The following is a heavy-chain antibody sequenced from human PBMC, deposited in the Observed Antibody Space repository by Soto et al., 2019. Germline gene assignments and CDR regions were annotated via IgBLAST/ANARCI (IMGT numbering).Heavy chain of an antibody. Sequence: QVQLVQSGAEEKKPGASVKVSCKASGYTFTSYAMHWVRQAPGHRLEWMGWINGGNGNTKYSQKFQSRVTITRDTSASTAYMELSSLRSEDTAVYYCARVSGWYHLDYWGQGTLVTVSS. D-gene: IGHD6-19*01. CDR1: GYTFTSYA. J-gene: IGHJ4*02. CDR2: INGGNGNT. V-gene: IGHV1-3*05. CDR3: ARVSGWYHLDY.